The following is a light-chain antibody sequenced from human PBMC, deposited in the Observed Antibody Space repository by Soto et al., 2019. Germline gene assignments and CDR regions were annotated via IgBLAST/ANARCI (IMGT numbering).Light chain of an antibody. V-gene: IGKV1-9*01. CDR1: QAFRVY. CDR3: QQLNSYLPFT. J-gene: IGKJ4*01. CDR2: ASS. Sequence: KLTQSPSSLSASVGDGVTIPCRASQAFRVYLPGYQQKPGKAPKLLIYASSTFQSGFRSRFSGSGSGTDFTFTISSLHPEDFASYNCQQLNSYLPFTFGGGTKVEIK.